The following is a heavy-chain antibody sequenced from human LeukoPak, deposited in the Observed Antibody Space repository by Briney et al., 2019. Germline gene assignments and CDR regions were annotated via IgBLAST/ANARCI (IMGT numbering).Heavy chain of an antibody. CDR3: ARAYSSSWYFNWFDP. D-gene: IGHD6-13*01. CDR1: GGSISSSSYY. Sequence: SETLSLTCTVSGGSISSSSYYWGWIRQPLGKGLEWIGTIYHSGSTYYNASLESRVTISVDTSKNQFSLKLSSVTAADTAVYYCARAYSSSWYFNWFDPWGQGTLVTVSS. J-gene: IGHJ5*02. V-gene: IGHV4-39*07. CDR2: IYHSGST.